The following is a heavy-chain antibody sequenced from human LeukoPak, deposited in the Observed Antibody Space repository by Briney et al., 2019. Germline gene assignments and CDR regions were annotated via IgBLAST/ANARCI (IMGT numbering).Heavy chain of an antibody. CDR2: ISYSGST. V-gene: IGHV4-59*01. Sequence: SETLSLTCTVSGGSINSYYWSWIRQPPGKGLEWIGYISYSGSTNYSPSLKSRVTISEDTSKNQFYLKLSSVTAADTAVYYCASGGYYGSGASHIWGQGTMVTVSS. J-gene: IGHJ3*02. D-gene: IGHD3-10*01. CDR1: GGSINSYY. CDR3: ASGGYYGSGASHI.